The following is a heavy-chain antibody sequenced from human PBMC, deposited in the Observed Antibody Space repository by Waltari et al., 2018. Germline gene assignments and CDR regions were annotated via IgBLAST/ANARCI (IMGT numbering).Heavy chain of an antibody. Sequence: QVQLQESGPGLVKPSETLSLTCTVSGGSISSYYWSWIRQPAGKGLGWIGRIYTSGSTNYNPSLKSRVTMSVDTSKNQFSLKLSSVTAADTAVYYCARGLEGYYYDSSGYYHDAFDIWGQGTMVTVSS. D-gene: IGHD3-22*01. J-gene: IGHJ3*02. CDR2: IYTSGST. V-gene: IGHV4-4*07. CDR3: ARGLEGYYYDSSGYYHDAFDI. CDR1: GGSISSYY.